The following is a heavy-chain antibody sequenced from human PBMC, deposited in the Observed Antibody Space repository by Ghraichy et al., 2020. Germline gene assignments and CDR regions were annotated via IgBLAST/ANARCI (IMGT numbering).Heavy chain of an antibody. J-gene: IGHJ4*02. CDR3: AKNYGSGSYLQYYFDY. D-gene: IGHD3-10*01. CDR2: ISGSGGST. CDR1: GFTFSSYA. V-gene: IGHV3-23*01. Sequence: GGSLRLTCAASGFTFSSYAMSWVRQAPGKGLEWVSAISGSGGSTHYADSVKGRFTISRDNSKNTLYLQMNSLRAEDTAVYYCAKNYGSGSYLQYYFDYWGQGTLVTVSS.